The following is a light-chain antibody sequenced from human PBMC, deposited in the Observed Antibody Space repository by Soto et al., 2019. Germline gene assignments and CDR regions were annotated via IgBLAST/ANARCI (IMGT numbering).Light chain of an antibody. CDR1: HDINNY. Sequence: DLPMTQSPSSMSASVGDRGIITCQSSHDINNYLKWYQQKPGKAPRLLIYDASNLDTGVPSSFSGSGSGTDFPYIISSLQPEDFATYYCQQYDNLPYTCGQGTKLEIK. CDR3: QQYDNLPYT. V-gene: IGKV1-33*01. J-gene: IGKJ2*01. CDR2: DAS.